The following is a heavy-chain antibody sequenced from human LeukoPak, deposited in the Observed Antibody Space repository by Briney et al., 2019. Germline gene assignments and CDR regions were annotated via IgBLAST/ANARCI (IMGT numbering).Heavy chain of an antibody. J-gene: IGHJ4*02. V-gene: IGHV4-4*07. CDR3: AREYSNSEPYYFDY. CDR2: SYTSGST. CDR1: GASISTYY. D-gene: IGHD4-11*01. Sequence: SETLSLTCTVSGASISTYYWSWIRQPAGKGLEWIGRSYTSGSTNYNPSLKSRVTMSVDTSKNQFSLKLRSVTAAGTAVYYCAREYSNSEPYYFDYWGQGTLVTVSS.